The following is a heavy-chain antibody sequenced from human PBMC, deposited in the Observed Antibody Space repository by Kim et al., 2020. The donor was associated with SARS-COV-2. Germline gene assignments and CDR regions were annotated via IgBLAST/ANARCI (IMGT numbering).Heavy chain of an antibody. Sequence: SETLSLTCTVSGGSISSSSYYWGWIRQPPGKGLEWIGSIYYSGSTYYNPSLKSRVTISVDTSKNQFSLKLSSVTAADTAVYYCARGRGPDVLLWFGELSPAAKDQYYFDYW. V-gene: IGHV4-39*01. J-gene: IGHJ4*01. CDR2: IYYSGST. CDR1: GGSISSSSYY. D-gene: IGHD3-10*01. CDR3: ARGRGPDVLLWFGELSPAAKDQYYFDY.